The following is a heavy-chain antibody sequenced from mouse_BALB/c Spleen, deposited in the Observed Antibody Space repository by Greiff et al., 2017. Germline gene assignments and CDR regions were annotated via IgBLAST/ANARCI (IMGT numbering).Heavy chain of an antibody. CDR2: ISSGSSTI. CDR1: GFTFSSFG. D-gene: IGHD2-3*01. CDR3: ARGEWLLLYFDV. Sequence: EVQVVESGGGLVQPGGSRKLSCAASGFTFSSFGMHWVRQAPEKGLEWVAYISSGSSTIYYADTVKGRFTISRDNPKNTLFLQMTSLRSEDTAMYYCARGEWLLLYFDVWGAGTTVTVSS. V-gene: IGHV5-17*02. J-gene: IGHJ1*01.